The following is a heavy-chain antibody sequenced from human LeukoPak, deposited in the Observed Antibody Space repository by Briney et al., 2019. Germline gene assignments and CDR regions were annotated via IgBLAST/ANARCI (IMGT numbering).Heavy chain of an antibody. J-gene: IGHJ4*02. Sequence: GSLRLSCAASGFTFSNYWMTWVRQAPGKGLEWVATLQQDGVQKYYVDSVKGRFTISRDNAKNSLHLQMNSLRAEDTAVYYCTRVRAGYYFDLWGRGTLVTVSS. D-gene: IGHD6-13*01. CDR3: TRVRAGYYFDL. V-gene: IGHV3-7*01. CDR2: LQQDGVQK. CDR1: GFTFSNYW.